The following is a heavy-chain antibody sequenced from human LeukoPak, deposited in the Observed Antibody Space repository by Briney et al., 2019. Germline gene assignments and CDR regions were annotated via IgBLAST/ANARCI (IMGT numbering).Heavy chain of an antibody. V-gene: IGHV3-74*03. J-gene: IGHJ4*02. CDR1: GFPFRVRW. CDR3: ATDLDYTFDY. CDR2: IKKDGFFS. Sequence: GGSLRLSYTASGFPFRVRWMHWVRQAPGKGLVWISLIKKDGFFSTYADSVKGRFTISRDDAKNTLYLQMDSPRADDTAVYYCATDLDYTFDYWGRGTLVTVSS. D-gene: IGHD4-4*01.